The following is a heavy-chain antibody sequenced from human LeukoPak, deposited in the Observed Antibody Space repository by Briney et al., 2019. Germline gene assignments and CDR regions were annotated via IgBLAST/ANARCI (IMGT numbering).Heavy chain of an antibody. CDR2: IKQDGSEK. CDR3: AREWQGGIAAAGTRIEGDY. J-gene: IGHJ4*02. CDR1: GFSVSGYW. D-gene: IGHD6-13*01. Sequence: GGSLRLSCAVSGFSVSGYWMTWVRQAPGKGLEWVANIKQDGSEKNYVDSVKGRFTISRDNAENSLFLQMNSLRVEDTAVYYCAREWQGGIAAAGTRIEGDYWGQGALVAVSS. V-gene: IGHV3-7*01.